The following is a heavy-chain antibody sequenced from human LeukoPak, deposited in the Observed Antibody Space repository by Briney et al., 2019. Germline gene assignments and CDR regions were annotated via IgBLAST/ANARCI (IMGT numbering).Heavy chain of an antibody. CDR2: ISGSGGTT. CDR1: GFTFSSYA. J-gene: IGHJ4*02. CDR3: AKSRVATGTFYFDY. V-gene: IGHV3-23*01. D-gene: IGHD6-13*01. Sequence: PGASLRLSCAASGFTFSSYAMSWVRQAPGKGLEWVSGISGSGGTTYYADSVKGRFTISRDDSKSTMYLQMNNLRVEDTAVYYCAKSRVATGTFYFDYWGQGTLVTVSS.